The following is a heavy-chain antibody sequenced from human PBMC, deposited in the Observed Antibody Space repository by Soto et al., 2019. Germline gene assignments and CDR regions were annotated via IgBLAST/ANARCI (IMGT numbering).Heavy chain of an antibody. CDR2: ISYDGSNK. D-gene: IGHD5-12*01. V-gene: IGHV3-30*18. CDR1: GFTFSSYG. Sequence: QVQLVESGGGVVQPGRSLRLSCAASGFTFSSYGMHWVRQAPGKGLEWVAVISYDGSNKYYADSVKGRFTISRDNSKNTLYLQMNSLRAEDTAVYYCAKDHLRDGYNYFDYWGQGTLVTVSS. CDR3: AKDHLRDGYNYFDY. J-gene: IGHJ4*02.